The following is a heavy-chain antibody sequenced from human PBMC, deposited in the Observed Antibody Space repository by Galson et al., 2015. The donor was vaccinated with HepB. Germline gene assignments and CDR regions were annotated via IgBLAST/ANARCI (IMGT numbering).Heavy chain of an antibody. Sequence: SLRLSCAASGFTFSSYAMSWVRQAPGKGLEWVSAISGSGGSTYYADSVKGRFTISRDNSKNTLYLQMNSLRAEDTAVYYCAKDGGVVVVIQYFDYWGQGTLVTVSS. D-gene: IGHD3-22*01. CDR2: ISGSGGST. CDR3: AKDGGVVVVIQYFDY. V-gene: IGHV3-23*01. CDR1: GFTFSSYA. J-gene: IGHJ4*02.